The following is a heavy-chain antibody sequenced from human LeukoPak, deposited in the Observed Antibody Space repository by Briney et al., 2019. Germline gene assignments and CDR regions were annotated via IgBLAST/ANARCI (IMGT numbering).Heavy chain of an antibody. D-gene: IGHD6-19*01. Sequence: PSETLSLTCTVSGGSISSYYWSWIRQPAGKGLEWIGRIYTSGSTNYNPSLKSRVTMSVDTSKNQFSLKLSSVTAADTAVYYCARERQGIAVAGNWFDPWGQGTLVTVSS. CDR1: GGSISSYY. CDR3: ARERQGIAVAGNWFDP. CDR2: IYTSGST. J-gene: IGHJ5*02. V-gene: IGHV4-4*07.